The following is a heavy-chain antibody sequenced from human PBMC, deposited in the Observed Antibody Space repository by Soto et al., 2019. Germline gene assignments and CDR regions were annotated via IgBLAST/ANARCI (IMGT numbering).Heavy chain of an antibody. Sequence: GASVKVSCKASGYTFTSYGISWVRQAPGQRLEWMGWISAYNGNTNYAQKLQGRVTMTTDTSTSTAYMELRSLRSDDTAVYYCARGGFDDYIWGSYRYPKLDYFDHWGQGTLVTVSS. CDR2: ISAYNGNT. CDR1: GYTFTSYG. D-gene: IGHD3-16*02. V-gene: IGHV1-18*01. J-gene: IGHJ4*02. CDR3: ARGGFDDYIWGSYRYPKLDYFDH.